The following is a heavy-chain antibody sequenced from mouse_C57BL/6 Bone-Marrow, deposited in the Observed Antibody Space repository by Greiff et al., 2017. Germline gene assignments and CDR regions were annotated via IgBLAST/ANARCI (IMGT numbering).Heavy chain of an antibody. V-gene: IGHV1-59*01. CDR1: GYTFTSYW. CDR2: IDPSDSYT. CDR3: ARERLYYFDY. Sequence: QVQLQQPGAELVRPGTSVKLSCKASGYTFTSYWMHWVKQRPGQGLEWIGVIDPSDSYTNYNQKFRGKATLTVDTSSSTAYMQLSSLTSEDSAVLYCARERLYYFDYWGQGTTLTVSS. J-gene: IGHJ2*01. D-gene: IGHD3-3*01.